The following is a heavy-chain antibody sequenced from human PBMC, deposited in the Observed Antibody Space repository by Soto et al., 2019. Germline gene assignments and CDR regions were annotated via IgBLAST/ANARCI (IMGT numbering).Heavy chain of an antibody. CDR3: ARGSYYSGWV. D-gene: IGHD6-19*01. J-gene: IGHJ4*02. CDR1: GYSVSSTSAA. Sequence: QTLSLTCAICGYSVSSTSAAWSLIRQSPSRGLEWLGRTYYRSKWYSDYAVSVKSRITINPDTSKNQFSLQLNSVTPEDTAVYYCARGSYYSGWVWGQGTLVTVSS. V-gene: IGHV6-1*01. CDR2: TYYRSKWYS.